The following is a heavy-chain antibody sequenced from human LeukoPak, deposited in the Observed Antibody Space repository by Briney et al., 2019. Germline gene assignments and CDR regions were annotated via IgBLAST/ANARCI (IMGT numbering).Heavy chain of an antibody. CDR3: AREEYQLLSPYYYYYYGMDV. CDR1: GGTFSSYA. J-gene: IGHJ6*02. Sequence: SVKVSCKASGGTFSSYAISGVRQAPGQGLEWMGRIIPIFGIANYAQKFQGRVTITADKSTSTAYMELSSLRSEDTAVYYCAREEYQLLSPYYYYYYGMDVWGQGTTVTVSS. V-gene: IGHV1-69*04. CDR2: IIPIFGIA. D-gene: IGHD2-2*01.